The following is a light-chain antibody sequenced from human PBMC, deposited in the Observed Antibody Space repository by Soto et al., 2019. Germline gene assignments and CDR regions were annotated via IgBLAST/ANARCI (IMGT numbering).Light chain of an antibody. J-gene: IGKJ5*01. V-gene: IGKV1-33*01. CDR2: DAS. Sequence: DIQMTQSPSSLSASVGDRVTITCQASQDISNSLNWYQQKPGKAPKLLIYDASNLETGVPSRFSGSGSGTVFTFTISSLQPEDIATYYCQQYDNLPITFGQGTRLEIK. CDR3: QQYDNLPIT. CDR1: QDISNS.